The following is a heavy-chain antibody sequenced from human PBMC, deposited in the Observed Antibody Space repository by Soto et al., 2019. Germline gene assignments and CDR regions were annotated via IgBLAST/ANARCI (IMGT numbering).Heavy chain of an antibody. D-gene: IGHD5-18*01. CDR1: GYTFTSYA. J-gene: IGHJ4*02. Sequence: ASVKVSCKAFGYTFTSYAMHWVRQTPGQRIEWMGWINAGNGNTKYSQKFQGRVTITRDTSASTAYMELSSLRSEDTDVYYCARADTAMVTLGYFDYWGQGTLVTVSS. CDR3: ARADTAMVTLGYFDY. V-gene: IGHV1-3*01. CDR2: INAGNGNT.